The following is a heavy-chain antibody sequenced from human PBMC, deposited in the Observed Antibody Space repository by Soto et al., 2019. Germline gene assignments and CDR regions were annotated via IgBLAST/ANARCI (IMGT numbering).Heavy chain of an antibody. V-gene: IGHV4-59*01. Sequence: ASETLSLTCTVSGGSISSYYWSWIRQPPGKGLEWIGYIYYSGSTNYNPALKSRVTISVDTSKNQFSLKLSSVTAADTAVYYCARDLYPGGFYFRGQETPVTVSA. CDR1: GGSISSYY. D-gene: IGHD3-16*01. CDR2: IYYSGST. CDR3: ARDLYPGGFYF. J-gene: IGHJ4*02.